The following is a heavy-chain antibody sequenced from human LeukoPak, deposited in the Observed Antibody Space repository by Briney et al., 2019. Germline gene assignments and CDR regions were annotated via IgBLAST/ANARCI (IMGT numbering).Heavy chain of an antibody. Sequence: GGSLRLSCVASGFTFSSYSMSWVRQAPGKGLEWVSAISGNGGSTYYADSVKGRFTISRDNSKNTLYLQMNSLRAEDTAVYYCAKDPIGAHGSGSYYSSSNWGQGTLVTVSS. D-gene: IGHD3-10*01. J-gene: IGHJ4*02. CDR3: AKDPIGAHGSGSYYSSSN. V-gene: IGHV3-23*01. CDR2: ISGNGGST. CDR1: GFTFSSYS.